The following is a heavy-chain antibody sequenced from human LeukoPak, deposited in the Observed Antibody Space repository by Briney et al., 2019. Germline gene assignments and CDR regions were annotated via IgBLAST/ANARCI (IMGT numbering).Heavy chain of an antibody. J-gene: IGHJ5*02. CDR2: IYTSGST. CDR3: ARDIVVVPAAKGFSWFDP. CDR1: GDSFSSYY. D-gene: IGHD2-2*01. Sequence: PSETLSLTCTFSGDSFSSYYWTWIRQPPGMGLEWIGRIYTSGSTNYNPSLKSRVTISVDTSKNQFSLKLSSVTAADTAVYYCARDIVVVPAAKGFSWFDPWGQGTLVTVSS. V-gene: IGHV4-4*08.